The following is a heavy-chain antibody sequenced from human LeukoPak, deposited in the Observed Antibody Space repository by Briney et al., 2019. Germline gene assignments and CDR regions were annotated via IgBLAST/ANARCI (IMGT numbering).Heavy chain of an antibody. CDR3: ARIMAGSFDY. CDR2: IYYSGST. V-gene: IGHV4-39*01. CDR1: GGSISSSSYY. Sequence: ASETLSLTCTVSGGSISSSSYYWGWIRQPPGKGLEWIGSIYYSGSTYYNPSLKSRVTISADTSKNQFSLKLSPVTAADTAVYYCARIMAGSFDYWGQGTLVTVSS. J-gene: IGHJ4*02. D-gene: IGHD6-19*01.